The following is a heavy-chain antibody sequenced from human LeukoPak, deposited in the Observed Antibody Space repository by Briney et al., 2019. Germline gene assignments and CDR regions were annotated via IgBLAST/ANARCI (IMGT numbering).Heavy chain of an antibody. D-gene: IGHD3-10*01. J-gene: IGHJ4*02. Sequence: GGSLRLSCAASGFTFDDYAMHWVRQAPGKGLEWVSGISWNSGSIGYADSVKGRFTISRDNAKNSLYLQMNSLRAEDTALYYCATLPEFGEAPGYWGQGTLVTVSS. CDR2: ISWNSGSI. CDR3: ATLPEFGEAPGY. CDR1: GFTFDDYA. V-gene: IGHV3-9*01.